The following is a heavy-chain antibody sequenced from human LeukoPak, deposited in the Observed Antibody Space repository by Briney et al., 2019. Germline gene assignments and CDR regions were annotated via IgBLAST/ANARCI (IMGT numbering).Heavy chain of an antibody. CDR1: GGSISSSGYY. CDR3: ARGSGTYYYDSGGYLNWFDP. D-gene: IGHD3-22*01. CDR2: VYYTGST. V-gene: IGHV4-39*01. Sequence: SETLSLICTVSGGSISSSGYYWGWIRQPPGKGLEWIGTVYYTGSTYYNPSLKSRVAISEDTSRNQFSLRLNSVTAADTAVYYCARGSGTYYYDSGGYLNWFDPWGQGILVTVSS. J-gene: IGHJ5*02.